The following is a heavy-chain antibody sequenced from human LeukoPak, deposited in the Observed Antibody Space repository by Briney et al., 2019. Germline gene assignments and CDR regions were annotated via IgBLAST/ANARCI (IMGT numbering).Heavy chain of an antibody. D-gene: IGHD3-10*01. CDR3: ARAFRSYYGSGSYLYYFDY. Sequence: ASVKVSCKVSGYTLTELSMHWVRQAPGKGLEWMGGFDPEDGETIYAQKFQGRVTMTRNTSISTAYMELSSLRSEDTAVYYCARAFRSYYGSGSYLYYFDYWGQGTLVTVSS. CDR1: GYTLTELS. V-gene: IGHV1-24*01. J-gene: IGHJ4*02. CDR2: FDPEDGET.